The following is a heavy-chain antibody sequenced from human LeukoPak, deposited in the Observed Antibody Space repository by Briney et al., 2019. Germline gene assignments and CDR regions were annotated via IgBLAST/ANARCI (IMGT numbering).Heavy chain of an antibody. CDR2: IIPILGIA. V-gene: IGHV1-69*04. Sequence: SVKVSCKASGYTFTGYYMHWVRQAPGQGLEWMGRIIPILGIANYAQKFQGRVTITADKSTSTAYMELSSLRSEDTAVYYCAREYILTGYYFDYWGQGTLVTVSS. CDR3: AREYILTGYYFDY. J-gene: IGHJ4*02. CDR1: GYTFTGYY. D-gene: IGHD3-9*01.